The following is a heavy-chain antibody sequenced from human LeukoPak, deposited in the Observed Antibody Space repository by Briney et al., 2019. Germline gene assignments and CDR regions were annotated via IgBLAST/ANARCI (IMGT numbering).Heavy chain of an antibody. Sequence: TWGSLRLSCAASGFTFSSFAMSWVRQAPGKGLEWVSVISGRGDSTYYADSVKGRFTISRDNSKNTVYLQMNSLRAEDTAVYYCAKGSAYCGGDCYLYYFNYWGQATPVTVSS. V-gene: IGHV3-23*01. D-gene: IGHD2-21*02. CDR1: GFTFSSFA. CDR2: ISGRGDST. CDR3: AKGSAYCGGDCYLYYFNY. J-gene: IGHJ4*02.